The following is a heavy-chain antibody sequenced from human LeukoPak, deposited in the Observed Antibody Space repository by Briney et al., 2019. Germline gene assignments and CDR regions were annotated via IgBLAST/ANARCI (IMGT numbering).Heavy chain of an antibody. CDR2: IYSGGST. J-gene: IGHJ4*02. Sequence: ETLSLTCAVYGGSFSGYYWSWVRQAPGKGLEWVSVIYSGGSTYYADSVKGRFTISRDNSKNTLYLQMNSLRAEDTAVYYCARGCPYYDILTGYYPAMYYFDYWGQGTLVTVSS. D-gene: IGHD3-9*01. V-gene: IGHV3-66*01. CDR1: GGSFSGYY. CDR3: ARGCPYYDILTGYYPAMYYFDY.